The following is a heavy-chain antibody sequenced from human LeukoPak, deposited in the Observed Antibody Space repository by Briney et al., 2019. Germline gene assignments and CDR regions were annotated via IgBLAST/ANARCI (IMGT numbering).Heavy chain of an antibody. V-gene: IGHV4-61*01. D-gene: IGHD2-21*02. J-gene: IGHJ4*02. CDR2: IYYSGST. Sequence: SETLSLTCAVSGGSLSSGSYYGSWIRQPPGKGLEWIGYIYYSGSTNYNPSLKSRVTISVDTAKNQFSLKLSSVTAADTAVYYCARAPTAIPFDYWGQGTLVTVSS. CDR3: ARAPTAIPFDY. CDR1: GGSLSSGSYY.